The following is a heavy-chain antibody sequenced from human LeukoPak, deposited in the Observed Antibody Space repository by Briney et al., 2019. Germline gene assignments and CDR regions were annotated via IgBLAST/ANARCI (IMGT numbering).Heavy chain of an antibody. Sequence: GRSLRLSCAASGFSFSTYRIHWVSQVPGNGLEWVAVISYDGSDKYYADSVKGRFTISRDNSKNTLYLQMNSLRPEDTAEYYCARGLGTPGPGTVHYYYMDVWGKGTTVTVSS. CDR2: ISYDGSDK. V-gene: IGHV3-30*04. J-gene: IGHJ6*03. D-gene: IGHD1-1*01. CDR3: ARGLGTPGPGTVHYYYMDV. CDR1: GFSFSTYR.